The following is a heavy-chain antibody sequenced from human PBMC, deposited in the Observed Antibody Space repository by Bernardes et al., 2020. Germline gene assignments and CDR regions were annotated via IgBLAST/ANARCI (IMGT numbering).Heavy chain of an antibody. CDR1: GYSLTRYW. CDR2: LNPRDSDT. CDR3: AKQRQAISDY. V-gene: IGHV5-51*01. D-gene: IGHD2-2*01. Sequence: GACLKISSKASGYSLTRYWIGWVRPMPGKGLEWLGILNPRDSDTRYSPSFQGQVTISADKSISTAYLQWSSLKASDTAMYYCAKQRQAISDYWGQGTLVTVSS. J-gene: IGHJ4*02.